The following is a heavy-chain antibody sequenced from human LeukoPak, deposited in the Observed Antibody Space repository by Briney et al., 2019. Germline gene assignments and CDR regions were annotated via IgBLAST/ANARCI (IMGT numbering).Heavy chain of an antibody. J-gene: IGHJ5*02. V-gene: IGHV4-59*01. Sequence: PSETLSLTCTVSGGSISSYYWSWIRQPPGKGLERIGYIYYSGGTNYNPSLKSRVTISVDTSKNQFSLKLSSVTAADTAVYYCARVGDLYDILTGYYSDGSLWFDPWGQGTLVTVSS. D-gene: IGHD3-9*01. CDR2: IYYSGGT. CDR1: GGSISSYY. CDR3: ARVGDLYDILTGYYSDGSLWFDP.